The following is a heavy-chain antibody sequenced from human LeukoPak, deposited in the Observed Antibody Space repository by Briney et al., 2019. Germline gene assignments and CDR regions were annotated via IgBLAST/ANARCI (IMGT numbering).Heavy chain of an antibody. CDR1: GYSISSGYY. Sequence: PSETLSLTCTVSGYSISSGYYWGWIRQPPGKGLEWIGYIYYSGSTNYNPSLKSRVTISVDTSKNQFSLKLSSVTAADTAVYYCARSRGYADAFDIWGQGTMVTVSS. CDR3: ARSRGYADAFDI. V-gene: IGHV4-61*01. D-gene: IGHD2-2*01. CDR2: IYYSGST. J-gene: IGHJ3*02.